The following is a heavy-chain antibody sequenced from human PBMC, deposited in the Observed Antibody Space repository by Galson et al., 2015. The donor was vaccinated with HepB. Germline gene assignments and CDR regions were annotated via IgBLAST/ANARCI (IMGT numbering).Heavy chain of an antibody. Sequence: KVSCKASGYTFTSYGISWVRQAPGPGLEWMGWISAYNGNTNYAQKLQGRVTMTTDTSTSTAYMELRSLRSDDTAVYYCARDRRFLEWLSSGRSYGMDVWGQGTTVTVSS. CDR3: ARDRRFLEWLSSGRSYGMDV. CDR1: GYTFTSYG. CDR2: ISAYNGNT. D-gene: IGHD3-3*01. J-gene: IGHJ6*02. V-gene: IGHV1-18*04.